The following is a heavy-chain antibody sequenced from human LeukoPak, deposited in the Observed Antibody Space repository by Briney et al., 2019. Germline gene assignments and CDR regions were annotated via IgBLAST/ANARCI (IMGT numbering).Heavy chain of an antibody. J-gene: IGHJ4*02. Sequence: GGSLSLSCAASGFTFISYAMSWVRQAPGKGLEWVSAISGSGGSTYYADSVKGRFTISRDNSKNTLYLQMNSLRAEDTAVYYCAKEGIQLWLLPFDYWGQGTLVTVSS. CDR3: AKEGIQLWLLPFDY. V-gene: IGHV3-23*01. CDR1: GFTFISYA. CDR2: ISGSGGST. D-gene: IGHD5-18*01.